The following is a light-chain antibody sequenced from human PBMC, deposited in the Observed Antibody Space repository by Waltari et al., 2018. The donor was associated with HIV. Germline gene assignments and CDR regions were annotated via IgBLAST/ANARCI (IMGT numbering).Light chain of an antibody. CDR1: SSNTTQAYH. Sequence: QSVLTQPPSLSGAPGQTLTIPSPGTSSNTTQAYHVHCYQQLPGTAPKLLIYGNTIRPSGVPDRCSGSKSGTSASLAITGLQADDEADYYCQSYDSSLSSWVFGGGTKLTVL. CDR2: GNT. V-gene: IGLV1-40*01. CDR3: QSYDSSLSSWV. J-gene: IGLJ3*02.